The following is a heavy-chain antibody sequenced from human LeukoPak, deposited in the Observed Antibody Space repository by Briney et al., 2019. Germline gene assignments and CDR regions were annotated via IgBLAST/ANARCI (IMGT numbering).Heavy chain of an antibody. V-gene: IGHV4-34*01. D-gene: IGHD2-21*02. CDR2: INHSGST. Sequence: SETLSLTCAVYGGSFSGYYWSWIRQPPGKGLEWIGEINHSGSTNYNPSLKSRVTISVDTSKNQFSLKLSSVTAADTAVYYCARGRGVTSRNWFDPWGQGTVVTVSS. CDR3: ARGRGVTSRNWFDP. J-gene: IGHJ5*02. CDR1: GGSFSGYY.